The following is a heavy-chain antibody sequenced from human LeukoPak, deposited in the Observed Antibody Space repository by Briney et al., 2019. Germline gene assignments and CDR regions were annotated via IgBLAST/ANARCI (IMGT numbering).Heavy chain of an antibody. J-gene: IGHJ6*03. CDR2: ISSSGSTI. D-gene: IGHD3-9*01. CDR1: GFTFSDYY. CDR3: ARGRGYDILTGYPTAHYYYYMDV. V-gene: IGHV3-11*04. Sequence: PGGSLRLSCAASGFTFSDYYMSWIRQAPGKGLEWVSYISSSGSTIYYADSVKGRFTISRDNAKNSLYLQMNSLRAEDTAVYYCARGRGYDILTGYPTAHYYYYMDVWGKGTTVTISS.